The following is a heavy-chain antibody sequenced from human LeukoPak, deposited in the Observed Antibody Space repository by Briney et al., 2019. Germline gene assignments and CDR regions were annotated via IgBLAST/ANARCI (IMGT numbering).Heavy chain of an antibody. J-gene: IGHJ4*02. CDR3: AKNRGVLRNFDCYDY. CDR2: ISGIGDST. V-gene: IGHV3-23*01. Sequence: GGSRRLSCAVSGFAFRSYGMSWVRQAPGKGLEWVSDISGIGDSTYYADSVKGRFTISRDNSKNTLYLQVNSLRAEDTAVYYCAKNRGVLRNFDCYDYWGQGTLVTVSS. D-gene: IGHD3-9*01. CDR1: GFAFRSYG.